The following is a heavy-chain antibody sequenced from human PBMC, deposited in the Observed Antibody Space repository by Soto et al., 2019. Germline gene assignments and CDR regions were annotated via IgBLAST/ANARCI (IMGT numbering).Heavy chain of an antibody. V-gene: IGHV1-18*01. CDR3: ARDLGYCRSGTCYREWFDP. CDR1: GYTFTTHG. Sequence: QVQLVQSGAEVKKPGASVKVSCKASGYTFTTHGISWVRQAPGQGLEWMGWVSGDNGHTNYAQSLQGIVTMTTDTSTNTAYMDLRSLRSDDTAVYYCARDLGYCRSGTCYREWFDPWGQGTLVTVSS. D-gene: IGHD2-15*01. J-gene: IGHJ5*02. CDR2: VSGDNGHT.